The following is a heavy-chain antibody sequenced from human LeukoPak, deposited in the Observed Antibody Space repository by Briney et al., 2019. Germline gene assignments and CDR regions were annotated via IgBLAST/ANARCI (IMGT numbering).Heavy chain of an antibody. CDR1: GYTFTGYY. J-gene: IGHJ5*02. CDR2: INPNSGGT. CDR3: ARVVVPAAIWERDNWFDP. Sequence: ASVKVSCKASGYTFTGYYVHWVRQAPGQGLEWMGWINPNSGGTNYAQKFQGRVTMTRDTSISTAYMELSRLRSDDTAVYYCARVVVPAAIWERDNWFDPWGQGTLVTVSS. V-gene: IGHV1-2*02. D-gene: IGHD2-2*01.